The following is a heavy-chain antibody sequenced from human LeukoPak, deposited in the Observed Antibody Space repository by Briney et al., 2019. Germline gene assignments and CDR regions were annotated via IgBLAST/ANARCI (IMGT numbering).Heavy chain of an antibody. J-gene: IGHJ5*02. CDR1: GFSFSTYG. Sequence: HPGQSLRLSCGASGFSFSTYGMHWVRQAPGKGLEWVSVIPHDGSRQYYADSVKGRFTISRDNSKNMLYLQMNSLRPEDTAVYYCAKVYRATVTNNWFDPWGQGTLVTVPS. D-gene: IGHD4-17*01. V-gene: IGHV3-30*18. CDR2: IPHDGSRQ. CDR3: AKVYRATVTNNWFDP.